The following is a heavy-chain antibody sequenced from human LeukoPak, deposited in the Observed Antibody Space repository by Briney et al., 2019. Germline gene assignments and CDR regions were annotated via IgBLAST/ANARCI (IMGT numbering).Heavy chain of an antibody. CDR3: VVLPVAGIPNPLDY. Sequence: ASVKASCKASGYSFNDYYIHWVRQAPGQGLEWMGWISPNSGGTNYARKFQGRVTLTRDTSISTAYMELSRLTYDDSAVYYCVVLPVAGIPNPLDYWGQGTLVTVSS. CDR1: GYSFNDYY. CDR2: ISPNSGGT. V-gene: IGHV1-2*02. J-gene: IGHJ4*02. D-gene: IGHD6-19*01.